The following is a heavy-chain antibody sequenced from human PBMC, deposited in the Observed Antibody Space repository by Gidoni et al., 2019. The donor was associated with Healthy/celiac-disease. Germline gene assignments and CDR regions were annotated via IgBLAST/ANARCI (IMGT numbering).Heavy chain of an antibody. V-gene: IGHV1-2*02. CDR1: GYTFTGYY. Sequence: QVQLVQSGAEVKKPGASVKVSCKAAGYTFTGYYMHWVRQAPGQGLAWMGWINPKSGGTNYAQNFQGRVTMPRDTSIRTAYMELSRLRSYGTAVYYCARDFAGTTWWFDPWGQGTLVTVSS. CDR3: ARDFAGTTWWFDP. J-gene: IGHJ5*02. D-gene: IGHD1-7*01. CDR2: INPKSGGT.